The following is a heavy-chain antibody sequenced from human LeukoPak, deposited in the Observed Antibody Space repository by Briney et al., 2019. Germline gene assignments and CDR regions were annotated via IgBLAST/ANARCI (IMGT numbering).Heavy chain of an antibody. J-gene: IGHJ3*02. CDR3: ARDPLYDI. D-gene: IGHD2-2*02. V-gene: IGHV4-59*01. Sequence: SETLSLTCTVSGGSISSYYWSWIRQPPGKGLEWIGYIYYSGSTNYNPSLKSRVTISVDTSKNQFSLKLSSVTAADTAVYYCARDPLYDIWGQGTMVTVSS. CDR1: GGSISSYY. CDR2: IYYSGST.